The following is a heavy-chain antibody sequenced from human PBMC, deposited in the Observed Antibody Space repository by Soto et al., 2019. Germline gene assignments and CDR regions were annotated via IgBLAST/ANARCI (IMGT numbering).Heavy chain of an antibody. CDR2: IYGGGTT. CDR3: VKGEYYYDGSAYYPFDY. Sequence: GGSLRLSCAASGFAVSSKYMTWVRQAPGKGLEWVSVIYGGGTTYYADSVKGRFTISRDTSKNTLYLQMNSLRAEDTAVYYCVKGEYYYDGSAYYPFDYWGQGRMVTVSS. V-gene: IGHV3-53*01. D-gene: IGHD3-22*01. J-gene: IGHJ4*02. CDR1: GFAVSSKY.